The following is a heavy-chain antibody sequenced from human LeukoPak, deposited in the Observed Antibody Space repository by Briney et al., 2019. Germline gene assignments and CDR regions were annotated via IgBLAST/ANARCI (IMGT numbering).Heavy chain of an antibody. CDR2: ISAYNGNT. D-gene: IGHD2-2*01. Sequence: ASVKVSCKASGGTFSSYAISWVRQAPGQGLEWMGWISAYNGNTNYAQKLQGRVTMTTDTSTSTAYMELRSLRSDDTAVYYCARGSLGYCSSTSCPNWFDPWGQGTLVTVSS. V-gene: IGHV1-18*01. CDR3: ARGSLGYCSSTSCPNWFDP. J-gene: IGHJ5*02. CDR1: GGTFSSYA.